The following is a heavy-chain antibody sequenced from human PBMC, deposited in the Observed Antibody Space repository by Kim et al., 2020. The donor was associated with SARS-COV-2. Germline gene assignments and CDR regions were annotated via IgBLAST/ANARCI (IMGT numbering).Heavy chain of an antibody. CDR3: ARALGGSYHYGMDV. Sequence: GGSLRLSCAASGFTFSSYAMHWVRQAPGKGLEWVAVISYDGSNKYYADSVKGRFTISSDNSKNTLYLQMNSLRAEDTAVYYCARALGGSYHYGMDVWGQGTTVTVSS. CDR1: GFTFSSYA. V-gene: IGHV3-30*04. D-gene: IGHD1-26*01. CDR2: ISYDGSNK. J-gene: IGHJ6*02.